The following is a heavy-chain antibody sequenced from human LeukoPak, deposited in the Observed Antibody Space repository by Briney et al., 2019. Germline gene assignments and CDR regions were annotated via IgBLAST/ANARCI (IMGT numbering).Heavy chain of an antibody. J-gene: IGHJ6*02. CDR1: GFTFDDYA. CDR2: ISWNSGSI. Sequence: GGSLRLSCAASGFTFDDYAMHWVRQAPGKGLEWVSGISWNSGSIGYADSVKGRFTISRDNAKNSLYLQMNSLRAEDTALYYCAKEHRTMDYGSGPDVWGQRTTVTVSS. V-gene: IGHV3-9*01. D-gene: IGHD3-10*01. CDR3: AKEHRTMDYGSGPDV.